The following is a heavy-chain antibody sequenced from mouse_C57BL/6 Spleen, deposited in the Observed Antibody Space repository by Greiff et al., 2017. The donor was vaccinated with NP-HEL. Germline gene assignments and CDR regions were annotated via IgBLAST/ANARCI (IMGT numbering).Heavy chain of an antibody. D-gene: IGHD2-3*01. V-gene: IGHV1-82*01. Sequence: VMLVESGPELVKPGASVKISCKASGYAFSSSWMNWVKQRPGKGLEWIGRIYPGDGDTNYNGKFKGKATLTADKSSSTAYMQLSSLTSEDSAVYFCARSDGYSWYFDVWGTGTTVTVSS. J-gene: IGHJ1*03. CDR1: GYAFSSSW. CDR3: ARSDGYSWYFDV. CDR2: IYPGDGDT.